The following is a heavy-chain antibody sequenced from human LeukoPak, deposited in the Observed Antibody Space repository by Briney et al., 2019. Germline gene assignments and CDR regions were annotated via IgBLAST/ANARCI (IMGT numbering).Heavy chain of an antibody. Sequence: GGSLRLSCAASGFTFSSYSMNWVRQAPGKGLEWVSSISSSSSYIYYADSVKGRFTISRDNAKNSLYLQMNSLRAEDTAVYYCARDLEAVAGNFDYWGQGTLVTVSS. V-gene: IGHV3-21*01. D-gene: IGHD6-19*01. CDR1: GFTFSSYS. J-gene: IGHJ4*02. CDR3: ARDLEAVAGNFDY. CDR2: ISSSSSYI.